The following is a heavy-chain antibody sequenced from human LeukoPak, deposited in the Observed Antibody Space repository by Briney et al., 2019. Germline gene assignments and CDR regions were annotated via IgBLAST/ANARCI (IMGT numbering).Heavy chain of an antibody. J-gene: IGHJ5*02. CDR3: ARGSSGWSFNWFDP. V-gene: IGHV1-2*02. Sequence: ASVKVSCKASGYTFTGYYIHWVRQAPGQGLEWMGWINPNSGGTNYAQKFQGRVTMTRDTSISTAYMELSRLRSDDTAVYYCARGSSGWSFNWFDPWGQGTLVTVSS. CDR1: GYTFTGYY. CDR2: INPNSGGT. D-gene: IGHD6-19*01.